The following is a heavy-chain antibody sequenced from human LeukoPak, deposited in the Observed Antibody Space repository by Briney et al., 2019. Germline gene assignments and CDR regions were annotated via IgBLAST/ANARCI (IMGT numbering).Heavy chain of an antibody. Sequence: ASVKVSCKASGYTFTSYGISWVRQAPGQGLEWMGWISAYNGNTNYAQKLQGRVTMTTDTSTSTAYMELRSLRSDDTAVYYCARLVYDSSGYYPFDYWGKGTLVTVSS. CDR2: ISAYNGNT. CDR3: ARLVYDSSGYYPFDY. V-gene: IGHV1-18*01. D-gene: IGHD3-22*01. CDR1: GYTFTSYG. J-gene: IGHJ4*02.